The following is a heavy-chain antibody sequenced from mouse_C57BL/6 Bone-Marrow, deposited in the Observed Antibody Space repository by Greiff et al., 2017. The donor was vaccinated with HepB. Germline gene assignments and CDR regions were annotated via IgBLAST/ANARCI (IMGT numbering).Heavy chain of an antibody. CDR3: ARHSNTTVVVFDY. CDR1: GFTFSSYG. CDR2: ISSGGSYT. D-gene: IGHD1-1*01. J-gene: IGHJ2*01. Sequence: EVNVVESGGDLVKPGGSLKLSCAASGFTFSSYGMSWVRQTPDKRLEWVATISSGGSYTYYPDSVKGRFTISRDNAKNTLYLQMSSLKSEDTAMYYGARHSNTTVVVFDYWGQGTTLTVSS. V-gene: IGHV5-6*01.